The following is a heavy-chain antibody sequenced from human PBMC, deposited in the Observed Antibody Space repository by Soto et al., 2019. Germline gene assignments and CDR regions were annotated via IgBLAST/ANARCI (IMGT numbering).Heavy chain of an antibody. CDR3: ARDNPTDPGSSASYYYGMDL. Sequence: ASVKVSCKASGYTFTSYGISWVRQAPGQGLEWMGWISAYNGNTNYAQKLQGRVTMTTDTSTSTAYMELRSLRSDDTAVYYCARDNPTDPGSSASYYYGMDLWGQGTTVTVSS. CDR2: ISAYNGNT. D-gene: IGHD1-26*01. V-gene: IGHV1-18*01. CDR1: GYTFTSYG. J-gene: IGHJ6*02.